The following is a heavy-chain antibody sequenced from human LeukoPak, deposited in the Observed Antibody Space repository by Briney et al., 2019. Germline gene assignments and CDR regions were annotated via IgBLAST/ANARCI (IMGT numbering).Heavy chain of an antibody. CDR1: GFTFSSYA. V-gene: IGHV3-30-3*01. Sequence: SGGSLRLSCAASGFTFSSYAMHWVRQAPGKGLEWVAVISYDGSNKYYADSVKGRFTISRDGSKNTLYLQMNSLRVEDTAVYYCARGRPHGNDYWGQGTLVTVSS. D-gene: IGHD4-23*01. J-gene: IGHJ4*02. CDR2: ISYDGSNK. CDR3: ARGRPHGNDY.